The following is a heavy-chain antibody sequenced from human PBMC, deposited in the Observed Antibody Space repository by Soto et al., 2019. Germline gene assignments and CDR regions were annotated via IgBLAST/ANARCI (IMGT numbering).Heavy chain of an antibody. J-gene: IGHJ4*02. Sequence: QVQLVQSGAEVKKPGSSVKVSCKASGGTFSSYTISWVRQAPGQGLEWMGRIIPILGIANYAQKFQGRVTIHADKSPSTAYMELSSLSSEDTAVYYCARSSYGSVQLLSLDSWGQGTLVTVSS. CDR2: IIPILGIA. D-gene: IGHD3-10*01. CDR3: ARSSYGSVQLLSLDS. CDR1: GGTFSSYT. V-gene: IGHV1-69*02.